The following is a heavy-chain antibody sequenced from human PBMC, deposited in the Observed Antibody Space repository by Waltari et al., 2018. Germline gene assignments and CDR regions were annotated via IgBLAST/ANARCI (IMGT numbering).Heavy chain of an antibody. Sequence: EVQLVESGGGLAQPGGSLRLSCAASGLSFSNYWMTWVRQGSGKGPEWVANIKQDGSEKYYMDSVKGRFTISRDNAKNSLYLQMNNRRVEDTAVYYCTRGGRDSSWYWRDWGQGTLVTVSS. CDR1: GLSFSNYW. D-gene: IGHD6-13*01. J-gene: IGHJ4*02. V-gene: IGHV3-7*01. CDR3: TRGGRDSSWYWRD. CDR2: IKQDGSEK.